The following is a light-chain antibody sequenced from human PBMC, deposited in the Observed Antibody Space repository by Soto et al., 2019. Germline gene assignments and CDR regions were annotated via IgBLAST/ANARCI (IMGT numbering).Light chain of an antibody. CDR3: QHSHSTPLT. Sequence: IHMTHSPSSLSASTGDRVTITFRASQSIASHLNWYQQKPGKAPKLLIYTASSLQSGVPSRFSGSGSGTDFTLTINSLQPEDFATYSCQHSHSTPLTFGGGTKVDIK. V-gene: IGKV1-39*01. CDR2: TAS. J-gene: IGKJ4*01. CDR1: QSIASH.